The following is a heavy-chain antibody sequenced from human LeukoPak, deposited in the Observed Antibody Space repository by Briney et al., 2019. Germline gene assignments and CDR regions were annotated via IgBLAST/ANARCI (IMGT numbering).Heavy chain of an antibody. CDR2: IYYSGST. CDR1: GGSISSSSYY. CDR3: ARLRDYYYNYMDV. V-gene: IGHV4-39*01. Sequence: PSETLSLTCTVSGGSISSSSYYWGWIRQPPGKGLEWIGSIYYSGSTYYNPSLKSRVTILVDTSKIQISLKLNSVTAADTAVYYCARLRDYYYNYMDVWGKGTTVTISS. J-gene: IGHJ6*03.